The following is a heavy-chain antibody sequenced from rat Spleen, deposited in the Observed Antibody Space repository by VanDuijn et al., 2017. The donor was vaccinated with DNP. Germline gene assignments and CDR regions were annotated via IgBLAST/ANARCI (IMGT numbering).Heavy chain of an antibody. CDR1: GFTFTDFG. J-gene: IGHJ2*01. CDR3: ARHIDW. CDR2: ISFDGNNA. V-gene: IGHV5-7*01. Sequence: EVQLVESGGGLVKPGRSMKLSCTVSGFTFTDFGMAWVLQAPTKGLEWVASISFDGNNAYYRDSVKGRFTISRDNAKSILYLQMESLRSEDTATYYCARHIDWWGQGVMVTVSS.